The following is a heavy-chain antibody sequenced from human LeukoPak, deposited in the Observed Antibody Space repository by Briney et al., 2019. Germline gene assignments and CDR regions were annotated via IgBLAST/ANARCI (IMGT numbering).Heavy chain of an antibody. D-gene: IGHD3-10*01. CDR2: VYSSGST. J-gene: IGHJ4*02. CDR3: ARHYGP. CDR1: GVSISSYY. V-gene: IGHV4-59*08. Sequence: SETLSLTCTVSGVSISSYYWSWIRQPPGKGLEWLGYVYSSGSTNYNPSLKSRVTISVDTSKNQFSLKLNSVTATDTAVYYCARHYGPWGQGTLVTVSS.